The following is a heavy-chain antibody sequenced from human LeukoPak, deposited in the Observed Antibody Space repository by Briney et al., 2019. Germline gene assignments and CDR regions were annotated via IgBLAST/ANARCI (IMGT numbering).Heavy chain of an antibody. Sequence: GGSLSLSCAASGFTVSSNNISWVRQAPGKGLEWVSVIYSGGSTYYADSVKGRFTISRDNSKNTLYLQMNSLRAEDTAVYYCARVSVVAIDYWGQGTLVTVSS. D-gene: IGHD2-2*01. V-gene: IGHV3-53*01. CDR1: GFTVSSNN. J-gene: IGHJ4*02. CDR3: ARVSVVAIDY. CDR2: IYSGGST.